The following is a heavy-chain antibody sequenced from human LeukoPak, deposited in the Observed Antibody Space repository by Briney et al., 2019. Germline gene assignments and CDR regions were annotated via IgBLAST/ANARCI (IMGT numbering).Heavy chain of an antibody. CDR3: ASEYDDVLTGYYDAFDI. CDR2: IYTSGST. V-gene: IGHV4-61*02. CDR1: GGSISTGSYY. Sequence: SETLSLTCTVSGGSISTGSYYWSWIRQPAGKGLEWIGRIYTSGSTNYNPSLKSRVTISVDTSKNQFSLKLTSVTAADTAVYYCASEYDDVLTGYYDAFDIWGQGTMVTVSS. J-gene: IGHJ3*02. D-gene: IGHD3-9*01.